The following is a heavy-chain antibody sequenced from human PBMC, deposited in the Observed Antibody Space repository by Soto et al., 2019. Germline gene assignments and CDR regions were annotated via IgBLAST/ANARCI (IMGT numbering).Heavy chain of an antibody. CDR3: ARGPVLRFLEWLPADYGMDV. D-gene: IGHD3-3*01. Sequence: SETLSLTCTVSGGSISSYYWSWIRQPPGKGLEWIGYIYYSGSTNYNPSLKSRVTISVDTSKNQCSLKLSSVTAADTAVYYCARGPVLRFLEWLPADYGMDVWGQGTTVT. J-gene: IGHJ6*02. V-gene: IGHV4-59*01. CDR2: IYYSGST. CDR1: GGSISSYY.